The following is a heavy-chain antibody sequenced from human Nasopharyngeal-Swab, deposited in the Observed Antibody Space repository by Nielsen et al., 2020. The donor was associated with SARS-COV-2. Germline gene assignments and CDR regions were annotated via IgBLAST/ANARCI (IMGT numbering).Heavy chain of an antibody. Sequence: GGSLRLSSAASGFTFSSYWMHWVRQAPGKGLVWVSRINSDGSSTSYADSVKGRFTISRDNAKNTLYLQMNSLRAEDTAVYYCARDKVVVVPAAIYYYGMDVWGQGTTVTVSS. CDR2: INSDGSST. CDR1: GFTFSSYW. D-gene: IGHD2-2*01. V-gene: IGHV3-74*01. CDR3: ARDKVVVVPAAIYYYGMDV. J-gene: IGHJ6*02.